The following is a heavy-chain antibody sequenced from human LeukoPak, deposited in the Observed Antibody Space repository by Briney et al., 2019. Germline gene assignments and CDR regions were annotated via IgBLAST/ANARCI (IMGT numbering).Heavy chain of an antibody. CDR3: ARTRQPTVTTTIPDY. V-gene: IGHV3-30*04. D-gene: IGHD4-17*01. CDR2: ISYDGSNK. Sequence: GGSLRLSCAASGFTFSSYAMHWVRQAPGKGLEWVAVISYDGSNKYYADSVKGRFTISRDNSKNTLYLQMNSLRAEDTAVYYCARTRQPTVTTTIPDYWGQGTPVTVSS. J-gene: IGHJ4*02. CDR1: GFTFSSYA.